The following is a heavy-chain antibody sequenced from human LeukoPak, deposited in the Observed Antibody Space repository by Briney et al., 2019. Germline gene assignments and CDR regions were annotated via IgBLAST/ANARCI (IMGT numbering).Heavy chain of an antibody. CDR2: IVGSGGNM. J-gene: IGHJ4*02. D-gene: IGHD2-2*01. V-gene: IGHV3-23*01. CDR3: AKGLTWDSTSCSD. Sequence: GRSLRLSCAASGFSFSSYAMSWVRQAPGKGLEWVSAIVGSGGNMYYADSVKGRFTISRDNFKSTLYLQMNSLRAEDTAFYYCAKGLTWDSTSCSDWGQGTLVTVSS. CDR1: GFSFSSYA.